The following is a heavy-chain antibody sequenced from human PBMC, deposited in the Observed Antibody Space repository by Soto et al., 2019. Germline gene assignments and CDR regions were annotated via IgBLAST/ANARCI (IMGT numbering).Heavy chain of an antibody. J-gene: IGHJ6*02. CDR3: AIHPYPPMAISRMDV. V-gene: IGHV3-48*03. CDR2: ISSSGSTI. D-gene: IGHD3-10*01. CDR1: GFTFSSYE. Sequence: QPVVSLRLSCAASGFTFSSYEMNWVRQAPGKGLEWVSYISSSGSTIYYADSVKGRFTISRDNAKNSLYLQMNSLRAEDTAVYYCAIHPYPPMAISRMDVSGQGNKV.